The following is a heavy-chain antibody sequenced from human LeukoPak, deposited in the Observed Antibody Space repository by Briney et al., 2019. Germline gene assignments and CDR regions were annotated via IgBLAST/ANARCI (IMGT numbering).Heavy chain of an antibody. CDR3: ARVSYDSSAYYFDY. V-gene: IGHV3-53*01. D-gene: IGHD3-22*01. CDR2: IYSGGST. CDR1: GFTVSSNY. J-gene: IGHJ4*02. Sequence: PGGSLRLSCAASGFTVSSNYMSWVRQAPGKVLEWVSVIYSGGSTYYADSVKGRFTISRDNSKNTLYLQMNSLRAEDTAVYYCARVSYDSSAYYFDYWGQGTLVTVSS.